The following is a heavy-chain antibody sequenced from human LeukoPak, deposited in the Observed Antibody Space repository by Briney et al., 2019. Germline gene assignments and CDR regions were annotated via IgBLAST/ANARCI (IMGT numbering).Heavy chain of an antibody. CDR1: GFTVSSNY. CDR2: IYSGGTT. Sequence: GGSLRLSCAASGFTVSSNYMSWVRQAPGKGLEWVSVIYSGGTTYYADSVKSRFTISRDNSKNTLYLQMNSLRAEDTAVYYCARVGYYDSSGYYSNFDYWGQGTLVTVSS. CDR3: ARVGYYDSSGYYSNFDY. D-gene: IGHD3-22*01. J-gene: IGHJ4*02. V-gene: IGHV3-53*01.